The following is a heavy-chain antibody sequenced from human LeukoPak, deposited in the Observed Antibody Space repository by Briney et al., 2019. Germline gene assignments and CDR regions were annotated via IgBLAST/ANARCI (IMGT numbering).Heavy chain of an antibody. CDR2: THYSGST. CDR3: ARHPDVGMQLVRGLGVLDYYYMDV. Sequence: SETLSLTCTVSGGSISLYYWSWIRQPPGKGLEWIGYTHYSGSTNYNPSLRSRVTISGDTSKNQFSLNLSSVTAADTAVYYCARHPDVGMQLVRGLGVLDYYYMDVWGKGTTVTVSS. CDR1: GGSISLYY. D-gene: IGHD6-13*01. J-gene: IGHJ6*03. V-gene: IGHV4-59*01.